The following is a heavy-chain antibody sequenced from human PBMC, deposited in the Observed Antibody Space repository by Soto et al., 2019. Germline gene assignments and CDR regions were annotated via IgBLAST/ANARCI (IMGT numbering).Heavy chain of an antibody. CDR3: ASPPVAGYSGYDFGMDV. D-gene: IGHD5-12*01. CDR2: INHSGST. Sequence: QVQLQQWGAGLLKPSETLSLTCAVYGGSFSGYYWSWIRQPPGKGLEWIGEINHSGSTNYNPSLKSRVTISVDTSNNQFSLKLSSVTAADTAVYYCASPPVAGYSGYDFGMDVWGQGTTVTVSS. CDR1: GGSFSGYY. V-gene: IGHV4-34*01. J-gene: IGHJ6*02.